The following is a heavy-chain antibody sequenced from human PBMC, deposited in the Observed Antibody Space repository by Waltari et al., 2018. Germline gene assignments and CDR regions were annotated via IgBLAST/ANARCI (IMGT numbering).Heavy chain of an antibody. CDR3: AFSRGWSSPFGAYDT. D-gene: IGHD6-19*01. V-gene: IGHV3-74*01. CDR1: GFAFSAYW. J-gene: IGHJ3*01. Sequence: EVQLVESGGGLVQPGGSLRLSCAASGFAFSAYWRHWVRQVPGKGLLWVSHINSDGSDASYADSVKGRFTISRDNAKNTLYLEMSSLRAEDTAVYYCAFSRGWSSPFGAYDTWGQGTMVSVSS. CDR2: INSDGSDA.